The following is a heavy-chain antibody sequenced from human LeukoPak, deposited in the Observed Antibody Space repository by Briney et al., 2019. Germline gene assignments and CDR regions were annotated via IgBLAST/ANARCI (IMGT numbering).Heavy chain of an antibody. D-gene: IGHD6-19*01. Sequence: PSETLSLTCAVYGGSFSGSYWSSIRQPPGKGLEWIGEINYSGSTNYNPSLKSRVTISIDTSKNQFSLKLSSVTAADTAVYYCARCGGSVAGTAFDYWGQGTLVTVSS. CDR3: ARCGGSVAGTAFDY. CDR2: INYSGST. CDR1: GGSFSGSY. J-gene: IGHJ4*02. V-gene: IGHV4-34*01.